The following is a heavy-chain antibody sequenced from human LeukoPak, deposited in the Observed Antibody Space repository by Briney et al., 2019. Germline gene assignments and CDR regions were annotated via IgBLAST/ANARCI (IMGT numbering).Heavy chain of an antibody. V-gene: IGHV4-30-4*01. J-gene: IGHJ4*02. CDR3: ARVDVVGEYYFDY. CDR2: IYYSGST. Sequence: SETLSLTCTVSGGSISSGDYYWSWIRQPPGKGLEWIGYIYYSGSTYYNPSLKSRVTISVDTSKNQFSLKLSSVTAADTAVYYCARVDVVGEYYFDYWGQGTVVTVSS. D-gene: IGHD2-15*01. CDR1: GGSISSGDYY.